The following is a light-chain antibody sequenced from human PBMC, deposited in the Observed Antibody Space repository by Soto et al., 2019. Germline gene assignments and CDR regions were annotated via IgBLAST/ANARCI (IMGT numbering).Light chain of an antibody. CDR2: DGS. Sequence: EMVLTQSPATLSQSPGDRATLSCGASQRVSSIYVAWYQQKAGLAPRLLIYDGSSRASGIPDRFSGSGSGTDFTLTIGRLEPEDFAVYYCQQYDNSAPLSFGGGTKVEMK. CDR1: QRVSSIY. CDR3: QQYDNSAPLS. V-gene: IGKV3D-20*01. J-gene: IGKJ4*01.